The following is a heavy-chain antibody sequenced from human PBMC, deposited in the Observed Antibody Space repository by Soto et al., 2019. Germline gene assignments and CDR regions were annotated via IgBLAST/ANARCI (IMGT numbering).Heavy chain of an antibody. J-gene: IGHJ6*02. CDR1: GGTFSSYA. CDR2: ITPIFGTA. Sequence: SVKVSCKASGGTFSSYAISWVRQAPGQGLEWMGGITPIFGTANYAQKFQGRVTITADESTSTAYMELSSLRSEDTAVYYCAHRSTIFGVVINHYYYGMDVWGQGTTVTVSS. V-gene: IGHV1-69*13. D-gene: IGHD3-3*01. CDR3: AHRSTIFGVVINHYYYGMDV.